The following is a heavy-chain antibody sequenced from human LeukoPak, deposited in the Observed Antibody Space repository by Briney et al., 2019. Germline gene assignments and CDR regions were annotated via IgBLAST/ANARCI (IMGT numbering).Heavy chain of an antibody. V-gene: IGHV1-2*02. Sequence: GASVKVSCKASGYTFTGYYMHWVRQAPGQGLEWMGWINPNSGGTNYAQKFQGRVTMTRDTSISTAYMELSGLRSDDTAVYYCARGRPHRIAAAGGAFDIWGQGTMVTVSS. CDR1: GYTFTGYY. CDR2: INPNSGGT. D-gene: IGHD6-13*01. J-gene: IGHJ3*02. CDR3: ARGRPHRIAAAGGAFDI.